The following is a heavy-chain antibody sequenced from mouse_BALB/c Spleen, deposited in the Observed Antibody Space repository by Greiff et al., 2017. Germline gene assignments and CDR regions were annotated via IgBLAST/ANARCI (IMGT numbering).Heavy chain of an antibody. Sequence: VQVVESGPGLVAPSQSLSITCTVSGFSLTSYGVHWVRQPPGKGLEWLGVIWAGGSTNYNSALMSRLSISKDNSKSQVFLKMNSLQTDDTAMYYCARLYYRYDVAWFAYWGQGTLVTVSA. J-gene: IGHJ3*01. CDR1: GFSLTSYG. V-gene: IGHV2-9*02. D-gene: IGHD2-14*01. CDR2: IWAGGST. CDR3: ARLYYRYDVAWFAY.